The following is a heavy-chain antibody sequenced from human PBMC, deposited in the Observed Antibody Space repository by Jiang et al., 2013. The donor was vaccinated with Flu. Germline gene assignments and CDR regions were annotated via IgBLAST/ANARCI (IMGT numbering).Heavy chain of an antibody. V-gene: IGHV1-18*04. CDR3: ARDHGFGDLGVYFDP. CDR1: GYTFTTYG. D-gene: IGHD3-10*01. Sequence: SGAEVKKPGASVKVSCRTSGYTFTTYGISWLRRAPGHGLEWMGWVSTHNGETNYAQKFQGRVTLTTDTSTSTAYLELTNLRSDDTAIYYCARDHGFGDLGVYFDPWGLGTLVTVSS. J-gene: IGHJ5*02. CDR2: VSTHNGET.